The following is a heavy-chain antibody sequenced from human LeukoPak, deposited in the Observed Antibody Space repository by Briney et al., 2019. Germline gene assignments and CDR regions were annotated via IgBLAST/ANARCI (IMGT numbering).Heavy chain of an antibody. CDR1: GFTFNDHS. Sequence: PGRSLRLSCAASGFTFNDHSMLWVRQAPGKGLEWVSVISWNSGSKGYADSVKGRFTISRDNAKNSLYLQMNSLRTEDTALYYCAKAGSGWYLDSWGQGTLVTVSS. CDR2: ISWNSGSK. CDR3: AKAGSGWYLDS. J-gene: IGHJ4*02. V-gene: IGHV3-9*01. D-gene: IGHD6-19*01.